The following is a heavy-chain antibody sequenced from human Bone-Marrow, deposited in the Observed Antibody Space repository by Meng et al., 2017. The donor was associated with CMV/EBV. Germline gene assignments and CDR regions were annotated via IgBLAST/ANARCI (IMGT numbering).Heavy chain of an antibody. J-gene: IGHJ6*01. V-gene: IGHV1-2*02. Sequence: ASVKVSCKASGYTFTGYYMHWVRQAPGQGLEWMGWINPNSGGTNYAQKFQGRVTMTRDTSISTAYMELSRLRSDDTAVYYCARDLGGGFGEDLSRYYYAMDVWGQGTTVPVSS. CDR3: ARDLGGGFGEDLSRYYYAMDV. D-gene: IGHD3-10*01. CDR1: GYTFTGYY. CDR2: INPNSGGT.